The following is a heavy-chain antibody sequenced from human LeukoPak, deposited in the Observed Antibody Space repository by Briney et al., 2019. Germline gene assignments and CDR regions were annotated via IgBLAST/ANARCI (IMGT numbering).Heavy chain of an antibody. CDR3: ARGGGGYSYGHDY. D-gene: IGHD5-18*01. CDR1: GYTFTGYY. J-gene: IGHJ4*02. CDR2: INPNSGGT. V-gene: IGHV1-2*02. Sequence: ASVKVSCKASGYTFTGYYMRWVRQAPGQGPEWMGWINPNSGGTNYAQKFQGRVTMTRDTSISTAYMELSRLRSDDTAVYYCARGGGGYSYGHDYWGQGTLVTVSS.